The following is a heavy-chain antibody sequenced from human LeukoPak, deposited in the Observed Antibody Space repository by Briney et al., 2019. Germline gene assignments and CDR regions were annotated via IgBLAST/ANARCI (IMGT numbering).Heavy chain of an antibody. J-gene: IGHJ4*02. CDR2: ISWDGGTT. CDR3: AKRIQSAMATGY. CDR1: GFTFDDYT. Sequence: GGSLRLSCAASGFTFDDYTMHWVRQAPGKGLEWVSLISWDGGTTYYADSVKGRFTISRDNSKNSLYLQMNSLRAEDTAVYYCAKRIQSAMATGYWGQGALVTVSS. V-gene: IGHV3-43*01. D-gene: IGHD5-18*01.